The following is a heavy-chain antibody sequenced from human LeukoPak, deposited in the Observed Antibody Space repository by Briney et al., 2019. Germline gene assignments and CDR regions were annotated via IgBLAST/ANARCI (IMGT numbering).Heavy chain of an antibody. J-gene: IGHJ4*02. D-gene: IGHD6-6*01. CDR2: FDTEDGAT. V-gene: IGHV1-24*01. Sequence: ASVKASSKVSGYTLTELSMHWVPEAPGKGLEWMGGFDTEDGATIYAQKFQGRVTMTEDTSTDTAYMELSSLRSEDTAVYYCATGDYEYSRPGVFDYWGQGTLVTVSS. CDR1: GYTLTELS. CDR3: ATGDYEYSRPGVFDY.